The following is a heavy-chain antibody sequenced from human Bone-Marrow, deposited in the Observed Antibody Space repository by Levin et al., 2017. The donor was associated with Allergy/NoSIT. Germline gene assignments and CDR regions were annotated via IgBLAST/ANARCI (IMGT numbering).Heavy chain of an antibody. CDR2: AYYRSKWSN. V-gene: IGHV6-1*01. Sequence: SQTLSLTCAISGDSVSRNGPACNWIRQSPSRGLEWLGRAYYRSKWSNDYAVSVKSRITINPDTSKNQFSLQLNSVTPEDTGVYYCARGQYTAFDLWGQGTLVTVSS. CDR1: GDSVSRNGPA. CDR3: ARGQYTAFDL. J-gene: IGHJ4*02. D-gene: IGHD6-6*01.